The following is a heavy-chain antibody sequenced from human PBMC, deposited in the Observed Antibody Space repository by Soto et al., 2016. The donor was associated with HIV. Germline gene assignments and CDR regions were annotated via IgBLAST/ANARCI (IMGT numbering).Heavy chain of an antibody. CDR1: GSTVSSNY. CDR3: ASVVWFGELGNWFDP. D-gene: IGHD3-10*01. CDR2: IYSGGST. J-gene: IGHJ5*02. Sequence: EVQLVETGGGLIQPGGSRRDSPVQPLGSTVSSNYMSWVRQAPGKGLEWVSVIYSGGSTYYADSVKGRFTISRDNSKNTLYLQMNSLRAEDTAVYYCASVVWFGELGNWFDPWGQGTLVTVSS. V-gene: IGHV3-53*02.